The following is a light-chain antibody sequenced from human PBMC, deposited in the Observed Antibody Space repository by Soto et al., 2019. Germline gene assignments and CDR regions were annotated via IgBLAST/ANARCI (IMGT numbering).Light chain of an antibody. J-gene: IGKJ4*01. CDR3: HQYATSPLT. Sequence: EIVLTQSPGTLSMSPGERATLSCRASQSVGRDYLAWFQQKPGQAPGLLIYDASTRATGIPDRFSGSGSGTDFNLTFSRLEPEDFAVYFCHQYATSPLTFGGGTKVEF. CDR2: DAS. V-gene: IGKV3-20*01. CDR1: QSVGRDY.